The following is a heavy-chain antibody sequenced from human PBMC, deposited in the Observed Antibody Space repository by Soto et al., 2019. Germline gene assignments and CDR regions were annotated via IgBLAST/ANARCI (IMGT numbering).Heavy chain of an antibody. V-gene: IGHV1-3*01. D-gene: IGHD7-27*01. CDR1: GYTFTSYA. Sequence: ASVKVSCKASGYTFTSYAMHWVRQAPGQRLEWMEWINAGNGNTKYSQKFQGRVTITRDTSASTAYMELSSLRSEDTAVYYCARDPPHNWGSRRDAFDIWGQGTMVTVSS. CDR2: INAGNGNT. CDR3: ARDPPHNWGSRRDAFDI. J-gene: IGHJ3*02.